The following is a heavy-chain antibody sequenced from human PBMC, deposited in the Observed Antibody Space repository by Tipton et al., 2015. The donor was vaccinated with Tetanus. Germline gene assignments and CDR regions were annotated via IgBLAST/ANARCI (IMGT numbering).Heavy chain of an antibody. V-gene: IGHV4-34*01. CDR3: ARDGWGLTNWFDP. D-gene: IGHD7-27*01. J-gene: IGHJ5*02. Sequence: LRLSYAVYGGSFSGYYWSWIRQPPGKGLEWIGEINHSGSTNYNPSLKSRVTISVDTSKNQFSLKLSSVTAADTAVYYCARDGWGLTNWFDPWGQGTLVTVSS. CDR2: INHSGST. CDR1: GGSFSGYY.